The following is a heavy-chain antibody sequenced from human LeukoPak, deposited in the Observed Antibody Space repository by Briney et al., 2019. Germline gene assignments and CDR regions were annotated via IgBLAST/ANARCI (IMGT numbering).Heavy chain of an antibody. J-gene: IGHJ4*02. CDR2: INHSGST. Sequence: PSETLSLTCAVYGESFSGYYWSWIRQPPGKGLEWIGEINHSGSTNYNPSLKSRVTISVDTSKNQFSLKLSSVTAADTAVYYCARKPGRGYYYGSGSYFDYWGQGTLVTVSS. D-gene: IGHD3-10*01. CDR3: ARKPGRGYYYGSGSYFDY. CDR1: GESFSGYY. V-gene: IGHV4-34*01.